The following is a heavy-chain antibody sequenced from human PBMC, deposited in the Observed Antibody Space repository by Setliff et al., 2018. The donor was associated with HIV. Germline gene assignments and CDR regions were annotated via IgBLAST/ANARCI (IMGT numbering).Heavy chain of an antibody. CDR2: IYTSGST. Sequence: SETLSLTCTVSGGSINSGSYYWTWIRLPAGKGLEWIGHIYTSGSTNYNPSLQSRVTMSVDTSKNQFSLRLSSVTAADTAVYYCARDNYYNFWSGYWGMDVWGQGTTVTVS. J-gene: IGHJ6*02. CDR1: GGSINSGSYY. V-gene: IGHV4-61*09. D-gene: IGHD3-3*01. CDR3: ARDNYYNFWSGYWGMDV.